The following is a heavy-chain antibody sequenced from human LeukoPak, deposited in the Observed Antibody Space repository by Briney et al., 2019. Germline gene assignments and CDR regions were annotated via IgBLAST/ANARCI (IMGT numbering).Heavy chain of an antibody. CDR1: GFTFSNQA. V-gene: IGHV3-23*01. Sequence: GGSLRLSCAASGFTFSNQAMGWVRQAPGKGLEWVSVISDSGSITYYADSVKGRFTISRDNSKNTLFLQMNSLRAEDTAVYYCAKDARRTSGWYFFDYWGQGTLVTVSS. CDR2: ISDSGSIT. CDR3: AKDARRTSGWYFFDY. J-gene: IGHJ4*02. D-gene: IGHD6-19*01.